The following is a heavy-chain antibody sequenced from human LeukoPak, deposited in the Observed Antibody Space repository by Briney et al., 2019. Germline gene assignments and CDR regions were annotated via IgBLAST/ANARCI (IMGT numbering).Heavy chain of an antibody. V-gene: IGHV3-21*01. CDR2: ITSSSIYI. CDR1: GFTFSRYN. CDR3: ARDGITMRILEY. D-gene: IGHD3-10*01. Sequence: PGGSLRLSCAASGFTFSRYNMNWVRQAPGKGLEWVSSITSSSIYIYYADSMKGRFTISRDNAKNSLHLQMDSLRAEDTAVYYCARDGITMRILEYWGQGTLVTVSS. J-gene: IGHJ4*02.